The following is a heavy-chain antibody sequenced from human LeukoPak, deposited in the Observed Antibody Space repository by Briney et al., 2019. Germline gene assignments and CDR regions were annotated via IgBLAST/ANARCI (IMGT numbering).Heavy chain of an antibody. V-gene: IGHV3-7*01. J-gene: IGHJ4*02. CDR2: IKQDGSEK. Sequence: GGSLRLSCAASGFIFSSYWMSWVRQAPGKGLEWVANIKQDGSEKHFVDSVKGRFTISRDNAKNSLYLQMNSLRAEDTAVYYCARGGAAPDYWGQGTLVTVSS. D-gene: IGHD6-13*01. CDR3: ARGGAAPDY. CDR1: GFIFSSYW.